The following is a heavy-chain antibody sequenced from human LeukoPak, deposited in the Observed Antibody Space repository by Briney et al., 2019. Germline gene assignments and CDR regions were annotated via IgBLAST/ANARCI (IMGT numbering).Heavy chain of an antibody. CDR1: GFSLSSYA. CDR2: ISGSGGNT. J-gene: IGHJ5*02. Sequence: GGSLRLSCTVSGFSLSSYAMSWVRQAPGKGLEWVSAISGSGGNTYYADSVKGRFTISRDNSKNTLYLQMNSLRAEDTAVYYCAKGPYSGFSWGQGTLVTVSS. CDR3: AKGPYSGFS. D-gene: IGHD1-26*01. V-gene: IGHV3-23*01.